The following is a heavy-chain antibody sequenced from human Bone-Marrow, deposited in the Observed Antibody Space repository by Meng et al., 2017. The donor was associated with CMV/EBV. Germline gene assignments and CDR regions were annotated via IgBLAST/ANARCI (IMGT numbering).Heavy chain of an antibody. J-gene: IGHJ6*02. V-gene: IGHV4-39*01. CDR3: ASYRTDYDFWSGYYCNKWADYYYYGMDV. CDR2: IYYSGST. Sequence: SETLSLTCTVSGGSISSSSYYWGWIRQPPGKGLEWIGSIYYSGSTYYNPSLKSRVTISVDTSKNQFSLKLSSVTAADTAVYYCASYRTDYDFWSGYYCNKWADYYYYGMDVWGQGTTVTVSS. CDR1: GGSISSSSYY. D-gene: IGHD3-3*01.